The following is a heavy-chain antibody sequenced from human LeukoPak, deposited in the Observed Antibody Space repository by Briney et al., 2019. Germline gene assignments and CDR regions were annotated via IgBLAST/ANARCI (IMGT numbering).Heavy chain of an antibody. V-gene: IGHV3-21*04. CDR1: GFTFNTFN. Sequence: GGSLRLSCAASGFTFNTFNMNWVRQAPGKGLEWVSSITSGGDYIYYADSVKGRFTTSRDNAKNSLSLQLNSLRVEDTAVYYCAKRGNPTVGHHYLDVWGKGTTVSVSS. CDR3: AKRGNPTVGHHYLDV. D-gene: IGHD1-1*01. J-gene: IGHJ6*03. CDR2: ITSGGDYI.